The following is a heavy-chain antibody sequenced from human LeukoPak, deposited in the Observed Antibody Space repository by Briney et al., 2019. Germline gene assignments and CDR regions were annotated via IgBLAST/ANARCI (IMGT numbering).Heavy chain of an antibody. CDR2: INPNSGGT. CDR1: GYTFTGYY. D-gene: IGHD3-9*01. CDR3: AREGGPTGYTYYFDY. Sequence: ASVKVSCKASGYTFTGYYMHWVRQAPGQGLEWMGWINPNSGGTNYAQKFQGRVTMTRDTSISTAYMELSRLRSDDTAVYYCAREGGPTGYTYYFDYWGQGTLVTVSP. V-gene: IGHV1-2*02. J-gene: IGHJ4*02.